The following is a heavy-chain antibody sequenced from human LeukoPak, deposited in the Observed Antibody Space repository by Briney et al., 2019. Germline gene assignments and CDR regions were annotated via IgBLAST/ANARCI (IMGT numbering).Heavy chain of an antibody. Sequence: GESLKISCKGSGYSFTSYWIVWVRQMPGKGLEWMGIIYPGDSDTRYSPSFQGQVTISADKSISTAYLQWSSLKASDTAMYYCARHGIAAAGGGYYYYMDVWGKGTTVTVSS. CDR2: IYPGDSDT. CDR3: ARHGIAAAGGGYYYYMDV. CDR1: GYSFTSYW. D-gene: IGHD6-13*01. J-gene: IGHJ6*03. V-gene: IGHV5-51*01.